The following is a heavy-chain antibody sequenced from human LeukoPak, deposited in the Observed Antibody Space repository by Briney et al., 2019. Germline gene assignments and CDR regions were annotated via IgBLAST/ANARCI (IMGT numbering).Heavy chain of an antibody. Sequence: SQTLSLTCAISGDTVCSNSAAWKWIRQSPSRVLEWLGRTYYRSKWYNDYAVSVNSRITINPDTSKNQFSLQLNSVTPEDTAVYYCARAPRGIFDYWGQGTLVTVSS. D-gene: IGHD3-16*01. V-gene: IGHV6-1*01. CDR3: ARAPRGIFDY. J-gene: IGHJ4*02. CDR2: TYYRSKWYN. CDR1: GDTVCSNSAA.